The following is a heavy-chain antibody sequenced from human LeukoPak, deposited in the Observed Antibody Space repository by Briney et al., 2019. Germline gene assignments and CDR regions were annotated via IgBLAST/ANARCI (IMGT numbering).Heavy chain of an antibody. Sequence: PSETLSLTCAVSSYSISSGYYWGWIRQPPGKGLEWIGSIYHSGSTYYNPSLKSRVTISVDTSKNQFSLKLSSVTAADTAVYYCARHTYCSGGSCYFDPWGQGTLVTVSS. D-gene: IGHD2-15*01. V-gene: IGHV4-38-2*01. J-gene: IGHJ5*02. CDR1: SYSISSGYY. CDR3: ARHTYCSGGSCYFDP. CDR2: IYHSGST.